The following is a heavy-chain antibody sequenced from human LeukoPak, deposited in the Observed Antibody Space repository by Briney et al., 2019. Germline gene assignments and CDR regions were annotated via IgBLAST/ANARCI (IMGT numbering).Heavy chain of an antibody. J-gene: IGHJ6*03. D-gene: IGHD2-15*01. CDR3: AGERVVAATSPMDV. CDR1: GYTFTGYY. CDR2: INPNSGGI. Sequence: ASVKVSCKASGYTFTGYYMHWVRQAPGQGLEWMGRINPNSGGINYAQKFQGRVTMTRDTSISTAYMELSRLRSDDTAVYYCAGERVVAATSPMDVWGKGTTVTVSS. V-gene: IGHV1-2*06.